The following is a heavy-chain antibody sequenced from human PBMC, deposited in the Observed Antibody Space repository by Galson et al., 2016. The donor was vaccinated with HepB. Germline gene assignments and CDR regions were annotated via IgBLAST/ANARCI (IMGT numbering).Heavy chain of an antibody. CDR1: GFLFSGSA. D-gene: IGHD2-2*01. CDR3: TTDALDH. Sequence: SLRLSCAASGFLFSGSAMHWARQAPGKGLEWVGCIRNKANNYTTTHRESVKGRFAISRDDSKNMAYLQMNSLKTEDTGVYFCTTDALDHWGQGTLVTVAS. J-gene: IGHJ4*02. V-gene: IGHV3-73*01. CDR2: IRNKANNYTT.